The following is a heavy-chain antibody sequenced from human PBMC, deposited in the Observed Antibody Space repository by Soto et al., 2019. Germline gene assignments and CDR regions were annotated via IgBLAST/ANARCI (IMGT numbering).Heavy chain of an antibody. Sequence: QVQLQQWGAGPLKPSETLSLTCAVYGGSFSGYYWSWIRQPPGKGLEWIGEINHSGSTNYNPSLKSRVTISVDTSKNQFSLQLSSVTAADTAVYYCARGEHIVVVTAPFDYWGQGTLVTVSS. V-gene: IGHV4-34*01. J-gene: IGHJ4*02. CDR1: GGSFSGYY. CDR3: ARGEHIVVVTAPFDY. D-gene: IGHD2-21*02. CDR2: INHSGST.